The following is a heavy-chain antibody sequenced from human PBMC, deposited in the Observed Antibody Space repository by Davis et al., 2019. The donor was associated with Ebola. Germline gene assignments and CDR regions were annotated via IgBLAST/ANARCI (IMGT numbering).Heavy chain of an antibody. V-gene: IGHV1-8*02. Sequence: ASVKVSCKASGYAFTSYDINWVRQATGHGPEWMGWMNPNSGNTGYVEKFQGRVTMTRNTSISTAYMELSSLRSEDTAVYYCARGLVMSGITGTTFINWFDPWGQGTLVTVSS. J-gene: IGHJ5*02. CDR1: GYAFTSYD. D-gene: IGHD1-20*01. CDR3: ARGLVMSGITGTTFINWFDP. CDR2: MNPNSGNT.